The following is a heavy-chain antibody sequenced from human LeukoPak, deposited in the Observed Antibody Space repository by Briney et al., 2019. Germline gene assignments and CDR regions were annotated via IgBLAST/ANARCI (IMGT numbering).Heavy chain of an antibody. V-gene: IGHV4-39*01. J-gene: IGHJ3*02. CDR1: GGSISSSSYY. Sequence: SETLSLTCTVSGGSISSSSYYWGWIRQPPGKGLEWIGSMYYSGSTYYNSSLKSRVTISVDTSKNQFSLKLTSVTAADTAVYYCARVVRSKYDYGDDSYAADAFDIWGQGTMVTVSS. CDR2: MYYSGST. CDR3: ARVVRSKYDYGDDSYAADAFDI. D-gene: IGHD4-17*01.